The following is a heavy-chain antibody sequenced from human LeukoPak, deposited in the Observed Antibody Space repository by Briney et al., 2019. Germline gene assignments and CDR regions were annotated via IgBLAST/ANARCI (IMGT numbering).Heavy chain of an antibody. Sequence: SQTLSLTCTVSGGSISSGTYYWSWIRQPAGKGLEWIGRIYISGSTNYNPSLKGRVTISLDTSNNQFSLKLSSVTAADTAVHYCARDRENTSGWQGWFDPWGQGTLVTVSS. V-gene: IGHV4-61*02. CDR2: IYISGST. CDR3: ARDRENTSGWQGWFDP. CDR1: GGSISSGTYY. D-gene: IGHD6-19*01. J-gene: IGHJ5*02.